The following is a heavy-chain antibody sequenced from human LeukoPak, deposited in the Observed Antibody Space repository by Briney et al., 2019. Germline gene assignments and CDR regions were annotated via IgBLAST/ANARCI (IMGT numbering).Heavy chain of an antibody. D-gene: IGHD6-13*01. V-gene: IGHV1-2*02. Sequence: ASVKVSCKASGYTFTDYYLHWVRQAPGQGLEWMGWINANSGDTKYAQRFQGRVTMTRDTPITTAYMELSRLTSDDTALYFCAREGVAARIRSVDVWGQGTTVTVSS. J-gene: IGHJ6*02. CDR2: INANSGDT. CDR3: AREGVAARIRSVDV. CDR1: GYTFTDYY.